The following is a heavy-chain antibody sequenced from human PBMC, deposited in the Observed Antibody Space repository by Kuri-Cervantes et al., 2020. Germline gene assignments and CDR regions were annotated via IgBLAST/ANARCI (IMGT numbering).Heavy chain of an antibody. CDR2: INRGGST. J-gene: IGHJ4*02. D-gene: IGHD6-19*01. CDR1: GGSFSGYY. CDR3: ARKIAVAGTSFDY. Sequence: SETLSLTCAVYGGSFSGYYWSWIRQPPGKGLEWIGEINRGGSTNYNPSLKSRVTISVDTSKNQFSLKLGSVTAADTAVYYCARKIAVAGTSFDYWGQGTLVTVSS. V-gene: IGHV4-34*01.